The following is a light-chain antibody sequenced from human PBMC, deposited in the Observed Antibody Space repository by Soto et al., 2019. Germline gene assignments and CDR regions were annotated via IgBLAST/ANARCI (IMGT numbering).Light chain of an antibody. V-gene: IGKV3-11*01. J-gene: IGKJ2*01. Sequence: EIVLTQSPATLSLSPGERATLSCRASQSISTYLAWYQQKPGQTPRLLIYDASKRATGIPPRFRGSGSGTDFTLTISSLEPEDYAVYYCQLRSNWYPLGQGTRLEIK. CDR3: QLRSNWYP. CDR1: QSISTY. CDR2: DAS.